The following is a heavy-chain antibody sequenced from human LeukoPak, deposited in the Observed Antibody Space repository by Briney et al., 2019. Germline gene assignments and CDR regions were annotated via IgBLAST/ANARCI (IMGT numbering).Heavy chain of an antibody. J-gene: IGHJ6*03. CDR3: ARDVGATPSTSYMDV. D-gene: IGHD5-12*01. CDR1: GFTFSSYR. Sequence: KPGGSLRLSCAASGFTFSSYRMNWVRQAPGKGLEWVSSISTTSDYIYYADSLKGRFTISRDNAKNSLYLQMNSLRAEDTAVYYCARDVGATPSTSYMDVWGKGTTVTVSS. V-gene: IGHV3-21*01. CDR2: ISTTSDYI.